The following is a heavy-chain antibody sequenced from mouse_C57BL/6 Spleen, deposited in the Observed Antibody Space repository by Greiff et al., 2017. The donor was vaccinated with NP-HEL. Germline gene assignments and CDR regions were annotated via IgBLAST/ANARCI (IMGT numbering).Heavy chain of an antibody. V-gene: IGHV1-81*01. CDR3: ARGTTGYFDV. CDR2: IHPRSGNT. Sequence: VQLQQSGAELARPGASVKLSCKASGYTFTSYGISWVKQRTGQGLEWIGEIHPRSGNTYYNEKFKGKATLTADKSSSTAYMELRSLTSEDSAVYFCARGTTGYFDVWGTGTTVTVSS. D-gene: IGHD1-1*01. J-gene: IGHJ1*03. CDR1: GYTFTSYG.